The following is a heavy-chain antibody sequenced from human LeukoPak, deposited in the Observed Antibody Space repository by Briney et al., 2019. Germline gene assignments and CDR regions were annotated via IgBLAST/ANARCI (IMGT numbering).Heavy chain of an antibody. CDR1: VGSISSYY. Sequence: SEALSLTSTVSVGSISSYYWSWSRQPAGKGLEWICRIYTSGSTNYNPSLKSRVTMSVDASKNQYSLKLSSVAAADTAVYYCARDRGDILTGYYYMDVWGKGTTVTVSS. D-gene: IGHD3-9*01. V-gene: IGHV4-4*07. CDR2: IYTSGST. CDR3: ARDRGDILTGYYYMDV. J-gene: IGHJ6*03.